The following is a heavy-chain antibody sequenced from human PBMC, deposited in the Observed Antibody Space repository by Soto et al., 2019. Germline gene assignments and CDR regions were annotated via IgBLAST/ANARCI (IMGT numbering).Heavy chain of an antibody. CDR1: GFTFSSYG. V-gene: IGHV3-30*03. CDR3: VRGGGAYAGSSLWFDS. CDR2: ISYDGSNK. D-gene: IGHD3-16*01. Sequence: GSLRLSCAASGFTFSSYGMHWVRQAPGKGLEWVAVISYDGSNKYYADSVKGRFTISRDNSKNTLYLQMNSLRAEDTAVYYCVRGGGAYAGSSLWFDSWGQGTLVTVSS. J-gene: IGHJ5*01.